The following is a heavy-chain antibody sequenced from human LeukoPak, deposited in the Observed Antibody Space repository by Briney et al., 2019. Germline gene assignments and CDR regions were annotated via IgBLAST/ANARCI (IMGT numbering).Heavy chain of an antibody. J-gene: IGHJ6*02. Sequence: GGSLSLSCAVSGFILCIYDMSGVRRAQGGGVEGVTNFSGSEGSTYDADSVKGRFTSSRDSSKNTMYLQMSSLRAEDTAVYYCANSVNAAAGTHYFYGVDVWGQGTTVTVSS. CDR2: FSGSEGST. CDR1: GFILCIYD. V-gene: IGHV3-23*01. CDR3: ANSVNAAAGTHYFYGVDV. D-gene: IGHD6-13*01.